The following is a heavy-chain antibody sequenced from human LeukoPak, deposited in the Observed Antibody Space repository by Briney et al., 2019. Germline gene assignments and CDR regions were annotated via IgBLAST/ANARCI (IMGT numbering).Heavy chain of an antibody. D-gene: IGHD2-2*02. Sequence: GGSLRLSCAASGFTFSSYGMYWVRQAPGKGLEWVAFIRYDGSNKYYADSVKGRFTISRDNSKNTLYLQMNSLRAEDTAVYYCAKDSGRGYCSSTSCYTGAFFDYWGQGTLVTVSS. CDR2: IRYDGSNK. V-gene: IGHV3-30*02. CDR1: GFTFSSYG. CDR3: AKDSGRGYCSSTSCYTGAFFDY. J-gene: IGHJ4*02.